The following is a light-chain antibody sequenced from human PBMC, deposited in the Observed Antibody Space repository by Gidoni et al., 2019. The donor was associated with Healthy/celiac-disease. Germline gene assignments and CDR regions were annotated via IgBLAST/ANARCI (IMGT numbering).Light chain of an antibody. Sequence: DIQMTQSPSSLSASVGDRVTIPCRASQSISSYLNWYQQKPGKAPKLLIYAASRLQSGVPSRFSGSGSGTDFTLTISSLQPEDFATYYCQQSYSTPYTFXQXTKLEIK. CDR3: QQSYSTPYT. CDR1: QSISSY. CDR2: AAS. J-gene: IGKJ2*01. V-gene: IGKV1-39*01.